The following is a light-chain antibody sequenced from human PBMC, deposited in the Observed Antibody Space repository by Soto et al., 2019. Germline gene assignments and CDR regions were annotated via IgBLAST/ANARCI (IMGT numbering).Light chain of an antibody. CDR3: ATWDDNVYV. CDR2: TNS. Sequence: QCMLTQPHSASGTRGQTYTISCSISIPNVGTNPVAWYQQLPGTAPKLLIYTNSQRPLGVPVRFSGYKSGTSASLAMSGLQSEDEGDYYCATWDDNVYVFGTGTKVTVL. J-gene: IGLJ1*01. CDR1: IPNVGTNP. V-gene: IGLV1-44*01.